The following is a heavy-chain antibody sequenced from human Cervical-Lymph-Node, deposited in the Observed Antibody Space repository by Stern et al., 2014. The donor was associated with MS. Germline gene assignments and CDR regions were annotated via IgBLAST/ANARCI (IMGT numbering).Heavy chain of an antibody. CDR1: GYSFTNYW. D-gene: IGHD1-26*01. CDR2: IYPSDSDT. V-gene: IGHV5-51*03. J-gene: IGHJ4*02. Sequence: EVQLVESGAEVKTPGESLKISCKTAGYSFTNYWIGWVRQMPGKGLEWMGIIYPSDSDTRYSPSFQGQVIISADKSIGTAYLQWRSLKASDSGIYYCARGAPPENWGQGTLVTVSS. CDR3: ARGAPPEN.